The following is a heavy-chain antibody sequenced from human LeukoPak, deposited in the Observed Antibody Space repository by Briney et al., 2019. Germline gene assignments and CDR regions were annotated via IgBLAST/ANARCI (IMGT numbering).Heavy chain of an antibody. CDR1: GFTFSDYY. D-gene: IGHD1-7*01. J-gene: IGHJ4*02. Sequence: GGSLRLSCAASGFTFSDYYMSWIRQAPGKGLEWVSAISGSGGSTYYADSVEGRFTISRDNSKNTLYLQMNSLRAEDTAVYYCAKDGITGTTGNFDYWGQGTLVTVSS. CDR3: AKDGITGTTGNFDY. V-gene: IGHV3-23*01. CDR2: ISGSGGST.